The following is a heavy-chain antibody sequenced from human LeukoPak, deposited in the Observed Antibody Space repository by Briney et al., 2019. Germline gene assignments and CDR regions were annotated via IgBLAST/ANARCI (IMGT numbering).Heavy chain of an antibody. J-gene: IGHJ4*02. Sequence: ASVKVSCKASGYTFTSYDINWVRQATGQGLEWMGWMNPNSGNTGYAQEFQGRVTMTRNTSISTAYMELSSLRSEDTAVYYCARTRTPWFGELSLTYWGQGTLVTVSS. CDR1: GYTFTSYD. V-gene: IGHV1-8*01. D-gene: IGHD3-10*01. CDR2: MNPNSGNT. CDR3: ARTRTPWFGELSLTY.